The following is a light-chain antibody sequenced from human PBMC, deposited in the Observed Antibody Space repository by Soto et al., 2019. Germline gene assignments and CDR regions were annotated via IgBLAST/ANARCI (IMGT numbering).Light chain of an antibody. CDR3: CSYAGTNTFV. Sequence: QSVLTQPASVSGSPGQSITISCTGTSSDVGSYNLVSWYQQHPGKAPKLMIYEGNKRPSGVSNRFSGSKSANTASLTISVLQTEDEADYYCCSYAGTNTFVFGTGTKVTVL. V-gene: IGLV2-23*01. CDR2: EGN. CDR1: SSDVGSYNL. J-gene: IGLJ1*01.